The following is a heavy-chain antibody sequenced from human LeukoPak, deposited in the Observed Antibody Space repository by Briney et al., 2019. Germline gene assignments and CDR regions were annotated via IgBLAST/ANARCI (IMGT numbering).Heavy chain of an antibody. CDR3: ARSGIVGATTRLYYFAS. V-gene: IGHV2-70*11. Sequence: SGPTLVNPTQTLTLTCTFSGFSLSTSGMCVSWIRQPPGKALEWLARIDWDDHKYYSTSLKTRLTISKDTSKNQVVLTMTNMDPVDTATYYCARSGIVGATTRLYYFASWGQGTLVTVSS. D-gene: IGHD1-26*01. J-gene: IGHJ4*02. CDR2: IDWDDHK. CDR1: GFSLSTSGMC.